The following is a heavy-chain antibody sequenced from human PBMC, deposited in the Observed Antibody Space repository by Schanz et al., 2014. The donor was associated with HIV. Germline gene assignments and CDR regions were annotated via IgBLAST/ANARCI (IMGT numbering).Heavy chain of an antibody. J-gene: IGHJ4*02. CDR2: ISYDGVNK. V-gene: IGHV3-30*03. D-gene: IGHD1-26*01. CDR1: GFTFSIYG. CDR3: VLPSAKIVGGLGEHYFDH. Sequence: QVQLVESGGGVVQPGGSLRLSCAASGFTFSIYGIHWVRQAPGKGLEWVAVISYDGVNKHFADSVKGRFTISRDNAKNSLYLQMNSLRAEDTAVYYCVLPSAKIVGGLGEHYFDHWGQGTLVTVSS.